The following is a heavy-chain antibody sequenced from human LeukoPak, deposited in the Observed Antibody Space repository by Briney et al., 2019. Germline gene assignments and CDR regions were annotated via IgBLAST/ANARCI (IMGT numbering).Heavy chain of an antibody. CDR1: GYTFTGYY. CDR2: INPNSGGT. D-gene: IGHD3-10*01. V-gene: IGHV1-2*02. CDR3: ARVETGWFGEVILQTRRKYYFDY. J-gene: IGHJ4*02. Sequence: ASVKVSCKASGYTFTGYYMHWVRQAPGQGLEWMGWINPNSGGTNYAQKFQGRVTMTRDTSISTAYMELSRLRSDDTAVYYCARVETGWFGEVILQTRRKYYFDYWGQGTLVTVSS.